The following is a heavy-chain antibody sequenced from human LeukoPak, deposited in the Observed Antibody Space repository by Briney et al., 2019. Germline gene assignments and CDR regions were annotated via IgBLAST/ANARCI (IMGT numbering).Heavy chain of an antibody. CDR1: GFTFSSYW. CDR3: ARDHGVATILGGVYYYYYYMDV. J-gene: IGHJ6*03. Sequence: GGSLRLSCAASGFTFSSYWMHWVRQAPGKGLVWVSRINSDGSSTSYADSVKGRFTISRDNAKNTLYLQMNSLRAEDTAVYYCARDHGVATILGGVYYYYYYMDVWGKGTTVTISS. V-gene: IGHV3-74*01. D-gene: IGHD5-12*01. CDR2: INSDGSST.